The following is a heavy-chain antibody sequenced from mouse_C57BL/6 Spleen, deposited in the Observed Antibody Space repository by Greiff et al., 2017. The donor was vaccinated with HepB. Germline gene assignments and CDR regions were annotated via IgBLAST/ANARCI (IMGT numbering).Heavy chain of an antibody. D-gene: IGHD2-4*01. V-gene: IGHV1-82*01. J-gene: IGHJ3*01. CDR1: GYAFSSSW. CDR3: ARGDYDGFAY. CDR2: IYPGDGDT. Sequence: QVQLKESGPELVKPGASVKISCKASGYAFSSSWMNWVKQRPGKGLGWIGRIYPGDGDTNYNGKFKGKATLTADKSSSTAYMQLSSLTSEDSAVYVCARGDYDGFAYWGQGTLVTVSA.